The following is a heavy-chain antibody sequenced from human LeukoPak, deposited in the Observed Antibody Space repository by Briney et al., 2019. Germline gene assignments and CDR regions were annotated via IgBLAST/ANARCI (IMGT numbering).Heavy chain of an antibody. V-gene: IGHV4-4*07. CDR1: GGSVSSYY. CDR2: ISTNGNT. D-gene: IGHD6-6*01. CDR3: AQMEEYRTNLYYFDY. J-gene: IGHJ4*02. Sequence: PSETLSLTCTVSGGSVSSYYWNCIRLTAGKGLEWIGRISTNGNTASNPSLKSRLTMSLDTSKNQFSLKLTSVTAADTAVYYCAQMEEYRTNLYYFDYWGQGALVTVSS.